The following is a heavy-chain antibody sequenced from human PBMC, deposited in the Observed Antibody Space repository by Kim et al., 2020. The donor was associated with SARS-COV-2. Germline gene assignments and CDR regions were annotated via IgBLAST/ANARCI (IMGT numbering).Heavy chain of an antibody. J-gene: IGHJ6*03. CDR3: ARGRYIYGWEIDYYYMDV. Sequence: SETLSLTCAVYGGSFSGYYWSWIRQPPGKGLECIGEINHSGSTNYNPSLKSRVTISVDTSKNQFSLKLSSVTAADTAVYYCARGRYIYGWEIDYYYMDVWGKGTTVTVSS. D-gene: IGHD1-26*01. CDR1: GGSFSGYY. V-gene: IGHV4-34*01. CDR2: INHSGST.